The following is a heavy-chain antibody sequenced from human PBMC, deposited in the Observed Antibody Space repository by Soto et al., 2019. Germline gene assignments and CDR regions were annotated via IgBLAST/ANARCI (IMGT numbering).Heavy chain of an antibody. CDR3: ARDSGYDLLIRYYYYGMDV. V-gene: IGHV3-11*01. CDR1: GFTFSDYY. CDR2: ISSSGSTI. Sequence: DWTGGSLRLSCAASGFTFSDYYMSWIRQAPGKGLEWVSYISSSGSTIYYADSVKGRFTISRDNAKNSLYLQMNSLRAEDTAVYYCARDSGYDLLIRYYYYGMDVWGQGTTVTVSS. J-gene: IGHJ6*02. D-gene: IGHD5-12*01.